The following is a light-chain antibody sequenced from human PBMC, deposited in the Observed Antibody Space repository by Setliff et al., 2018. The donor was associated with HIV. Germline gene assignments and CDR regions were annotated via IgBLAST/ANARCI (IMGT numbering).Light chain of an antibody. CDR1: SSDVGGYSF. V-gene: IGLV2-14*03. Sequence: QSALTQPASVSGSPGQSITISCTGASSDVGGYSFVSWYQQHPGKAPKLIIYDVSYRPLGVSDRFSGSKSGNTASLTISGLQAEDEADYYCSSYTSSTPLYVFGTGTKVTVL. CDR3: SSYTSSTPLYV. CDR2: DVS. J-gene: IGLJ1*01.